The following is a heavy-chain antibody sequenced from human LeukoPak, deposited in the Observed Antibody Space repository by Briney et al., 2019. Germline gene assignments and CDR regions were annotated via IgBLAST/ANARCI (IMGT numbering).Heavy chain of an antibody. D-gene: IGHD6-13*01. CDR2: ISSSSSTI. V-gene: IGHV3-48*04. Sequence: GSLRPSCAASGFTFSSYSMNWVRQAPGKGLEWVSYISSSSSTIYYADSVKGRFTISRDNAKNSLYLQMNSLRAEDTAVYYCARDLSLLAAAEYYFDYWGQGTLVTVSS. CDR3: ARDLSLLAAAEYYFDY. J-gene: IGHJ4*02. CDR1: GFTFSSYS.